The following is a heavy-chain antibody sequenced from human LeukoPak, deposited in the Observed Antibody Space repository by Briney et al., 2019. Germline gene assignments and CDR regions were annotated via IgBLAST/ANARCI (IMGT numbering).Heavy chain of an antibody. J-gene: IGHJ5*02. CDR2: IYSGGST. CDR1: GFTVSSNY. D-gene: IGHD5-18*01. Sequence: GGSLRLSCAASGFTVSSNYMSWVRQAPGKGLEWVSVIYSGGSTYYADSVKGRFTISRDNSKNTLYLQMNSLRAEDTAVYYCAREVYGDKLWGANWFDPWGQGTLVTVSS. CDR3: AREVYGDKLWGANWFDP. V-gene: IGHV3-66*01.